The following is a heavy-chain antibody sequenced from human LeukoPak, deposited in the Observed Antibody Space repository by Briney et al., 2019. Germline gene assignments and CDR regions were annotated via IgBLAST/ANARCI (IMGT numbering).Heavy chain of an antibody. Sequence: SQTLSLTCTVSGGSISSGSYYWSWIRQPAGKGLEWIGRIYTSGSTNYNPSLKSRVTISVDTSKNQFSLKLSSVTAADTAVYYCASRTPHDILTGYYWVDYYMDVRGKGTTVTVSS. J-gene: IGHJ6*03. CDR1: GGSISSGSYY. CDR2: IYTSGST. CDR3: ASRTPHDILTGYYWVDYYMDV. D-gene: IGHD3-9*01. V-gene: IGHV4-61*02.